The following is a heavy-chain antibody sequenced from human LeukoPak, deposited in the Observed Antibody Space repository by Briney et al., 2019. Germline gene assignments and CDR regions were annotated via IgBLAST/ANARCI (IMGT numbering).Heavy chain of an antibody. D-gene: IGHD6-13*01. CDR3: AKLLSRSPAAGTTTNYFDY. J-gene: IGHJ4*02. V-gene: IGHV3-23*01. CDR1: GFTFSNYA. Sequence: GGSLRLSCAASGFTFSNYAMSWVRQAPGKGLEWVSGISGSGGSTHYADSVKGRFTISRDNSKNTLYLQMNSLRAEDTAVYYCAKLLSRSPAAGTTTNYFDYWGQGTLVTVSS. CDR2: ISGSGGST.